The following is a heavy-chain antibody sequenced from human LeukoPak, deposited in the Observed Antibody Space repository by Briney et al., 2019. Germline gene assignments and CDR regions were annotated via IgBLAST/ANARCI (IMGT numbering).Heavy chain of an antibody. J-gene: IGHJ4*02. CDR3: ARHSSGRYYYFDY. CDR1: GGSLSSSSYY. V-gene: IGHV4-39*01. D-gene: IGHD6-19*01. CDR2: IYYSGST. Sequence: PSETLSLTCTVSGGSLSSSSYYWGWIRQPPGKGLEWIGSIYYSGSTNYNPSLKSRVTISVDTSKNQFSLKLSSVTAADTAVYHCARHSSGRYYYFDYWGQGTLVTVSS.